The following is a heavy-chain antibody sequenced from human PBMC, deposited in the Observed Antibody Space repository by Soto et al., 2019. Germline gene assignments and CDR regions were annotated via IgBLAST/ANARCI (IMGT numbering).Heavy chain of an antibody. J-gene: IGHJ6*02. Sequence: ASVKVSCKASGYTFTGYYMHWVRQAPGKGLEWMGGFDPEDGETIYAQKFQGRVTMTEDTSTDTAYMELSSLRSEDTAVYYCATGSSSIVSYSNYPGGNYYYGMDVWGQGTTVTVSS. V-gene: IGHV1-24*01. CDR1: GYTFTGYY. CDR2: FDPEDGET. D-gene: IGHD4-4*01. CDR3: ATGSSSIVSYSNYPGGNYYYGMDV.